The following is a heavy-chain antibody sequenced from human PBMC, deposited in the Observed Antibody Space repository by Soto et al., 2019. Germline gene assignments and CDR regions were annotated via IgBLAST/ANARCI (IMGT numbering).Heavy chain of an antibody. J-gene: IGHJ4*02. CDR1: GGSISSGGYS. D-gene: IGHD3-10*01. CDR2: IYHSGST. V-gene: IGHV4-30-2*02. Sequence: TLSLTCAVSGGSISSGGYSWSWIRQPPGKGLEWIGYIYHSGSTNYNPSLKSRVTISVDTSKKQFSLKLSSVTAADTAVYYCARSYYYGSGSYYFDYWGQGTLVTVSS. CDR3: ARSYYYGSGSYYFDY.